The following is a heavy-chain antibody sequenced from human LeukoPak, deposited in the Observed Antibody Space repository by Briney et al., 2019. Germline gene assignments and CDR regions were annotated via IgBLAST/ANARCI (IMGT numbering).Heavy chain of an antibody. D-gene: IGHD3-9*01. Sequence: GASVKVSCKASGYTFTGYYMHWVRQAPGQGLEWMGRINPNSGGTNYAQKFQGRVTMTRDTSISTAYMELSRLRSDDTAVYYCARAPYYDILTGYYTHYYYYYGMDVWGQGTTVTVSS. CDR2: INPNSGGT. CDR1: GYTFTGYY. J-gene: IGHJ6*02. CDR3: ARAPYYDILTGYYTHYYYYYGMDV. V-gene: IGHV1-2*06.